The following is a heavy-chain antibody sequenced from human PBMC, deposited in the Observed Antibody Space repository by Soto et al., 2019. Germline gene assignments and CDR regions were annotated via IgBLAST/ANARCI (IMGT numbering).Heavy chain of an antibody. Sequence: QVPLVQSGAEVKKPGSSVKFSCKASGGTFSSYTISWVRQAPGQGLEWMGRIIPILGIANYALKFQGRVTITADKSTSTAYMELSSLRSEDTAVYYCASGTVTTGELCYYWGQGTLVTVSS. CDR2: IIPILGIA. CDR3: ASGTVTTGELCYY. CDR1: GGTFSSYT. V-gene: IGHV1-69*02. J-gene: IGHJ4*02. D-gene: IGHD4-17*01.